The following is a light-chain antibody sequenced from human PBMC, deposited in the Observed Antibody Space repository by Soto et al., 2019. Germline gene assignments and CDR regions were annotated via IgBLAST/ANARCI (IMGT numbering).Light chain of an antibody. CDR3: QPWASSIVV. J-gene: IGLJ2*01. Sequence: SYELTQPPSVSVSPGQTASITCSGDKLGHKYVSWYQQKPGQSPILVIYQDSKRPSGIPERVSGSNSGSTATLTISETQAMDEADYYCQPWASSIVVFGGGTKLTVL. V-gene: IGLV3-1*01. CDR1: KLGHKY. CDR2: QDS.